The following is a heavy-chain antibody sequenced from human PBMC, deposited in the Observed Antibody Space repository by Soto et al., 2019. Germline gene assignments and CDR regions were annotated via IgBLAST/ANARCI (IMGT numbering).Heavy chain of an antibody. Sequence: GGSLRLSCAASGFSFSDYSMNWVRQAPGRGQEWVSYISSSSFTIHYADSVEGRFAISRDNAKNSLYLQMNSLRSEDTAMYYCASLIFDWSEDAFDIWGQGTMVTVSS. CDR1: GFSFSDYS. CDR3: ASLIFDWSEDAFDI. D-gene: IGHD3-9*01. CDR2: ISSSSFTI. V-gene: IGHV3-48*01. J-gene: IGHJ3*02.